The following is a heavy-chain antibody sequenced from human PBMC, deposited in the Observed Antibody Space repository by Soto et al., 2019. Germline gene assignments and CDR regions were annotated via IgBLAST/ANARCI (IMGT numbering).Heavy chain of an antibody. J-gene: IGHJ5*02. D-gene: IGHD2-15*01. Sequence: EVQLLESGGGLVQPGGSLRLSCVASGFTFSGYAMSWVRQAPGKGLEWVSHISNTGGNTYYADSVKGRFTTSRDNSKNTLYLQLNSLSAEDTAVYFCAKDDNGGITRWSRFDPWGQGTLVTVSS. V-gene: IGHV3-23*01. CDR3: AKDDNGGITRWSRFDP. CDR2: ISNTGGNT. CDR1: GFTFSGYA.